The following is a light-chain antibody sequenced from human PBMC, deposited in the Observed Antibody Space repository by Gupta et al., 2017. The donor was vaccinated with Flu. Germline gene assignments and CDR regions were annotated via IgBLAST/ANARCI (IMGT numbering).Light chain of an antibody. V-gene: IGLV3-1*01. Sequence: SPGQTASITCSGDKLGDKYACWYQQKPGQSPVLVIYKDSKRPSGSPERFSGSNSGNTATLTISGTQAMDEADYYCQAWDSSTAVFGGGTKLTVL. CDR2: KDS. CDR1: KLGDKY. J-gene: IGLJ2*01. CDR3: QAWDSSTAV.